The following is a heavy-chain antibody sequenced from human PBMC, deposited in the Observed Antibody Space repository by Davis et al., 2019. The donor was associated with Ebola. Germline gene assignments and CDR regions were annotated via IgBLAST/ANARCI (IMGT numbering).Heavy chain of an antibody. Sequence: SETLSLTCTVSGGSISSSSYYWGWIRQPPGKGLEWIGSIYYSGSTNYNPSLKSRVTISVDTSKNQFSLKLSSVTAADTAVYYCARLAYYYDSSGFDYWGQGTLVTVSS. CDR3: ARLAYYYDSSGFDY. J-gene: IGHJ4*02. CDR1: GGSISSSSYY. CDR2: IYYSGST. V-gene: IGHV4-39*07. D-gene: IGHD3-22*01.